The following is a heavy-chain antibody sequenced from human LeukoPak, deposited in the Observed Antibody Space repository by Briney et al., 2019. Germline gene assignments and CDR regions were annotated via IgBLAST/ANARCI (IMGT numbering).Heavy chain of an antibody. CDR1: GYSFTSYW. Sequence: GGSLQISCQGSGYSFTSYWIGGVRQVPGKGLEGMGIIYPGDSDTRYSPSFQGQVTISADKSISTAYLQWSSLKASDTAMYYCASSYGSGSYYEAFDIWGQGTMVTVSS. CDR3: ASSYGSGSYYEAFDI. J-gene: IGHJ3*02. CDR2: IYPGDSDT. V-gene: IGHV5-51*01. D-gene: IGHD3-10*01.